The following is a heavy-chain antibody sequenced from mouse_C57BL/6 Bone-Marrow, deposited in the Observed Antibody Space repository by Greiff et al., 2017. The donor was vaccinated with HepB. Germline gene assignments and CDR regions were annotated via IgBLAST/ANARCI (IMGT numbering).Heavy chain of an antibody. CDR3: ARSYYGSSYVTFHWYFDV. Sequence: VQLQESGAELARPGASVKMSCKASGYTFTSYTMHWVKQRPGQGLEWIGYINPSSGYTKYNQKFKDKATLTADKSSSTAYMQLSSLTSEDSAVYYCARSYYGSSYVTFHWYFDVWGTGTTVTVSS. D-gene: IGHD1-1*01. V-gene: IGHV1-4*01. J-gene: IGHJ1*03. CDR1: GYTFTSYT. CDR2: INPSSGYT.